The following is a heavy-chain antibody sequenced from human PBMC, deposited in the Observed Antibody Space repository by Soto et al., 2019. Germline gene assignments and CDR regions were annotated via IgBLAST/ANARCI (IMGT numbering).Heavy chain of an antibody. CDR2: ISASGDNT. CDR3: AKDYSTYR. Sequence: EEQLLESGGGLVQPGGSLRLSCVGSGLTFSKYGMTWVRQAPGKGLEWVSGISASGDNTYYADSVKGRFTISRDNFKSTLYLQMNSLRGEDTAMYHCAKDYSTYRWGQGTAVTVS. J-gene: IGHJ4*02. CDR1: GLTFSKYG. D-gene: IGHD4-4*01. V-gene: IGHV3-23*01.